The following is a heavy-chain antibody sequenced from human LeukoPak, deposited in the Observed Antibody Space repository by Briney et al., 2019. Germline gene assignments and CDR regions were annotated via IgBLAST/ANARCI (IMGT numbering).Heavy chain of an antibody. CDR3: ARSPITMIVAEGAFDI. Sequence: SVKVSCKASGGTFSSYAISWVRQAPGQGLEWMGGIIPIFGTVNYARKFQGRVTITADESTSTAYMELSSLRSEDTAVYYCARSPITMIVAEGAFDIWGQGTMVTVSS. J-gene: IGHJ3*02. D-gene: IGHD3-22*01. V-gene: IGHV1-69*13. CDR2: IIPIFGTV. CDR1: GGTFSSYA.